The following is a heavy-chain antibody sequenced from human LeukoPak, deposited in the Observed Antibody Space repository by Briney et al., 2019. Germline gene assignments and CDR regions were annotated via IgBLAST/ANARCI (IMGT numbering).Heavy chain of an antibody. Sequence: PGGSLRLSCAASGFTFSSYAMSWVRQAPGKGLEWISAISGSGGSTYYADSVKGRFTISRDNSKNTLYLQMNSLRAEDTAVYYCASMKGSAAGTGHLDYWGQGTLVTVSS. D-gene: IGHD6-13*01. CDR3: ASMKGSAAGTGHLDY. J-gene: IGHJ4*02. CDR1: GFTFSSYA. V-gene: IGHV3-23*01. CDR2: ISGSGGST.